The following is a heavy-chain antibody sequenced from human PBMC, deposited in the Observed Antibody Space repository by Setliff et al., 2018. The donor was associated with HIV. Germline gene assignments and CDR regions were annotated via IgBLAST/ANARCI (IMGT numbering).Heavy chain of an antibody. D-gene: IGHD3-10*01. CDR2: IHSGGST. CDR1: GFTVSNDY. Sequence: GGSLRLSCAASGFTVSNDYMSWVRQAPGRGLEWVSVIHSGGSTYYADSVKGRFTISRDKSKNTLYLQMNSLRAEDTAFYYCSKEKFTFTVVRGVIDSWSQGTLVTVSS. J-gene: IGHJ4*02. V-gene: IGHV3-53*01. CDR3: SKEKFTFTVVRGVIDS.